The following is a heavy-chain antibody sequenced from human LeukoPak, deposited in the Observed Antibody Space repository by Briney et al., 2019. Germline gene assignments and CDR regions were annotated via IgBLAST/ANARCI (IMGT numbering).Heavy chain of an antibody. J-gene: IGHJ5*02. V-gene: IGHV1-46*01. CDR2: INPSGGST. Sequence: ASVKVSCKASGYTFTSYYMHWVRQAPGQGLEWMGIINPSGGSTSYAQKFQGRVTMTRDTSTSTVYMGLSSLRSEDTAVYYCARDLFSSVDYYDSSGRRAGWFDPWGQGTLVTVSS. CDR1: GYTFTSYY. D-gene: IGHD3-22*01. CDR3: ARDLFSSVDYYDSSGRRAGWFDP.